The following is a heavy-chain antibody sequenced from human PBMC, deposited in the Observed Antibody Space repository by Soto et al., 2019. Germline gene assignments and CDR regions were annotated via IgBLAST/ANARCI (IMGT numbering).Heavy chain of an antibody. CDR3: ARDKYSSPGYTYDAFDI. CDR2: ISSSSSYI. V-gene: IGHV3-21*01. J-gene: IGHJ3*02. CDR1: GFTFSSYS. D-gene: IGHD6-6*01. Sequence: GGSLRLSCAASGFTFSSYSMNWVRQAPGKGLEWVSSISSSSSYIYYADSVKGRFTISRDNAKNSLYLQMNSLRAEDTAVYYCARDKYSSPGYTYDAFDIWGQGTMVTVSS.